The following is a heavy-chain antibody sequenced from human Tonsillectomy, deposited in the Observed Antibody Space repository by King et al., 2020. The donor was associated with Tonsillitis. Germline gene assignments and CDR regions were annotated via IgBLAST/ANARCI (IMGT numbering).Heavy chain of an antibody. CDR3: ARNGGYSYALDY. Sequence: VQLQESGPGLVKPSETLSLTCTVSGGSISSYYWSWIRQPPGKGLEWIGYIYYSGSTNYNPSLKSRVTILVDTSKNQFSLKLSSVTAADTAVYYCARNGGYSYALDYWGQGTLVTVSS. CDR1: GGSISSYY. D-gene: IGHD5-18*01. V-gene: IGHV4-59*01. CDR2: IYYSGST. J-gene: IGHJ4*02.